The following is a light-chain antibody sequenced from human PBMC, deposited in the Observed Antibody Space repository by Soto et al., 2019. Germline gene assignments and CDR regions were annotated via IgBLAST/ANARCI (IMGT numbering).Light chain of an antibody. CDR3: QQANGFPYT. CDR1: QVINRW. V-gene: IGKV1D-12*01. CDR2: AIS. J-gene: IGKJ2*01. Sequence: QMTQSPSSVSASVGDRVTITCRASQVINRWLAWYQQKPGRAPKLMIYAISTLHSGVPSRFSGSGSGTDFTLTISSLQPEDFATYYCQQANGFPYTFGQGTKLEIK.